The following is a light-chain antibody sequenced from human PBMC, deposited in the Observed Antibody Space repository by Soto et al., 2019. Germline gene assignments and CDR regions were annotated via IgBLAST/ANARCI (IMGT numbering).Light chain of an antibody. CDR1: QTISSW. J-gene: IGKJ1*01. V-gene: IGKV1-5*03. CDR2: KAS. CDR3: QQYDVYSPWM. Sequence: DIQMTQSPSTLPASVGDRVTITCRASQTISSWLAWYQQKPGEAPKLLIYKASNLESGVSSRFSGSGSGTEFTLTISSLQPDDSATYYCQQYDVYSPWMFGQGTKVDIK.